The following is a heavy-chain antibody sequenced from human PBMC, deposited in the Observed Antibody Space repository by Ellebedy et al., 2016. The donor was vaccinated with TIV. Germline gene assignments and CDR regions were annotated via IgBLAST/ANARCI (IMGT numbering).Heavy chain of an antibody. CDR1: GYTFTSYG. D-gene: IGHD5-18*01. J-gene: IGHJ4*02. CDR3: ARDRGYSYGYDY. Sequence: ASVKVSCKASGYTFTSYGISWVRQAPGQGLEWMGWISAYNGNTNYAQKLQGRVTMTTDTSTSTVYMELSSLRSEDTAVYYCARDRGYSYGYDYWGQGTLVTVSS. CDR2: ISAYNGNT. V-gene: IGHV1-18*01.